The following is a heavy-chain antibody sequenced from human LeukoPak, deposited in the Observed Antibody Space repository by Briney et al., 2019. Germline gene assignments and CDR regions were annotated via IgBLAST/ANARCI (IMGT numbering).Heavy chain of an antibody. Sequence: GGSLRLSCAASGFTFSSYAMSWVRQAPGKGLEWVSTISGSGGSTYYADSMKGRFTISRDNSKNTPYLQMNSLRAEDTAVYYCAKDGYGDYFPYWYFDLWGRGTLVTVSS. J-gene: IGHJ2*01. CDR2: ISGSGGST. V-gene: IGHV3-23*01. CDR1: GFTFSSYA. CDR3: AKDGYGDYFPYWYFDL. D-gene: IGHD4-17*01.